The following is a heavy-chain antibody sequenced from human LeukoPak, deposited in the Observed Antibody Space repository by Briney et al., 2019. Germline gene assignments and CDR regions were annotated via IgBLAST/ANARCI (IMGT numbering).Heavy chain of an antibody. J-gene: IGHJ4*02. CDR3: ARGEGNYYGSGSYSNYFDY. D-gene: IGHD3-10*01. V-gene: IGHV3-30*02. CDR1: GFIFSSYG. CDR2: IRYDGINK. Sequence: HAGGSLRLSCEASGFIFSSYGTHWVRQAPGKGLEWVAFIRYDGINKYYADSVKGRFTISRDNAKNSLYLQMNSLRAEDTAVYYCARGEGNYYGSGSYSNYFDYWGQGTLVTVSS.